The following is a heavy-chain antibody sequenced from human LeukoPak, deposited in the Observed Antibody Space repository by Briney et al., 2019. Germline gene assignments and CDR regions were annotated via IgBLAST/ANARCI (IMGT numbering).Heavy chain of an antibody. CDR3: VRDFRSADY. CDR2: ICPDGTVT. CDR1: GYTFGSYW. V-gene: IGHV3-74*01. J-gene: IGHJ4*02. Sequence: GGSLRLSCAASGYTFGSYWMYWVRQIPGKGLVWVSRICPDGTVTNYADSVKGRFTISRDNAKNMVFLQMNSLRADDTAVYYCVRDFRSADYWGQGILVTVSS.